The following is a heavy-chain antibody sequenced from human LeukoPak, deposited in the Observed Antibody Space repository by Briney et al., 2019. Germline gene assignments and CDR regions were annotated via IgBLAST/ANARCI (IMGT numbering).Heavy chain of an antibody. J-gene: IGHJ4*02. Sequence: ASVKVSCKASGGTFSSYAISWVRQAPGQGLEWMGGIIPIFGTANYAQKFQGRVTITADESTSTAYMELSSLRSEDTAVYYCAREDYGSGSDYFDYWGQGTLVTVSS. D-gene: IGHD3-10*01. CDR3: AREDYGSGSDYFDY. CDR1: GGTFSSYA. V-gene: IGHV1-69*13. CDR2: IIPIFGTA.